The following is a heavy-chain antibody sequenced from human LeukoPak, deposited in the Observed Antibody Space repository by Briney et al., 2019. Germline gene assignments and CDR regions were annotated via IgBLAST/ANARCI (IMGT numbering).Heavy chain of an antibody. D-gene: IGHD2/OR15-2a*01. CDR1: GGSFSGYY. V-gene: IGHV4-34*01. CDR2: INHSGST. Sequence: SETLSLTCAVYGGSFSGYYWSWIRQPPGKGLEWIGEINHSGSTNYNPSLKSRVTISVDASKNQFSLKLSSVTAADTAVYYCARVNKHPGYFQHWGQGTLVTVSS. J-gene: IGHJ1*01. CDR3: ARVNKHPGYFQH.